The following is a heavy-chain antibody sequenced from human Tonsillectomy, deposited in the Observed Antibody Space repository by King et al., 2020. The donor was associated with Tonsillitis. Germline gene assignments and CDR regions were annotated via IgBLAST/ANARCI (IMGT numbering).Heavy chain of an antibody. V-gene: IGHV3-30*02. CDR2: IRYDGSNK. CDR3: AKVNPDYYDSSGQNRRGDAFDI. Sequence: VQLVESGGGVVQPGGSLRLSCAASGFTFSSYGMHWVRQAPGKGLEWVAFIRYDGSNKYYADSVKGRFTISRDNSKNTLYLQMNSLRAEDTAVYYCAKVNPDYYDSSGQNRRGDAFDIWGQGTMVTVSS. D-gene: IGHD3-22*01. CDR1: GFTFSSYG. J-gene: IGHJ3*02.